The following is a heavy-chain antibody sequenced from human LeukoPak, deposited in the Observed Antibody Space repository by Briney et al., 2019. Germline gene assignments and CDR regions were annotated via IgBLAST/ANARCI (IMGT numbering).Heavy chain of an antibody. CDR3: AMSGYYEFDY. Sequence: ASVKVSCKASGGTFSSYAISWVRQAPGQGLGWMGGIIPIFGTANYAQKFQGRVTITADESTSTAYMELSSLRSEDTAVYYCAMSGYYEFDYWGQGTLVTVSS. D-gene: IGHD3-22*01. CDR1: GGTFSSYA. J-gene: IGHJ4*02. V-gene: IGHV1-69*01. CDR2: IIPIFGTA.